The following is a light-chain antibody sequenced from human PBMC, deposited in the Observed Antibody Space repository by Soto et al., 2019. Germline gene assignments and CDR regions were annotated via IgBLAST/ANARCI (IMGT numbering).Light chain of an antibody. V-gene: IGKV3-20*01. CDR3: QQYGSSPET. Sequence: EIVLTQSPGTLSLSPGERAPLSCRASQSVSSSYLAWYQQKPGQAPRLLIYGASSRATGIPDRFSGSGSGTAFTLTISRLEPEGFAVYYCQQYGSSPETFGQGTKV. CDR2: GAS. J-gene: IGKJ1*01. CDR1: QSVSSSY.